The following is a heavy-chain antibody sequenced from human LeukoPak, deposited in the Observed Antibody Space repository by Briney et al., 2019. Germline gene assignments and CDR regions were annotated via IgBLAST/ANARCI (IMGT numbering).Heavy chain of an antibody. CDR3: ARDFGGTGGFDY. CDR2: ISSSSSYI. Sequence: GGSLRLSCAASRFTFSSYSMNWVRQAPGKGLEWVSSISSSSSYIYYADSVKGRFTISRDNAKNSLYLQMNSLRAEDTAVYYCARDFGGTGGFDYWGQGTLVTVSS. J-gene: IGHJ4*02. D-gene: IGHD1-26*01. CDR1: RFTFSSYS. V-gene: IGHV3-21*01.